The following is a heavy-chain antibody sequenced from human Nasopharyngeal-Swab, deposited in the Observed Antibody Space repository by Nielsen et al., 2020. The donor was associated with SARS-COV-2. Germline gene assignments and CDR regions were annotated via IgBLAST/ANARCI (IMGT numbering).Heavy chain of an antibody. CDR1: GFSVSGNTY. Sequence: GGSLRLSCAASGFSVSGNTYMSWVRQAPGKGLEWVSTIHADGNTYYADSVRGRFTSSRDNSKNTVSLQMNSLRAEDTAVYYCASRGASADPSTRDLPFSRRTFDLWGRGTRVTVSS. CDR3: ASRGASADPSTRDLPFSRRTFDL. D-gene: IGHD6-13*01. CDR2: IHADGNT. V-gene: IGHV3-53*01. J-gene: IGHJ2*01.